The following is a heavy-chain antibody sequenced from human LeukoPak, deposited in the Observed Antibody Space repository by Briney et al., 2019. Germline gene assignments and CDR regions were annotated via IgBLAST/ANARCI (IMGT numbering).Heavy chain of an antibody. CDR1: GGSISSYY. CDR3: ARLITIFGVATHGSGAFDI. D-gene: IGHD3-3*01. V-gene: IGHV4-4*09. CDR2: IYTSGST. J-gene: IGHJ3*02. Sequence: SETLSLTCTVSGGSISSYYWSWIRQPPGKGLEWIGYIYTSGSTNYNPSLKSRVTISVDTSKNQFSLKLSSVTAADTAVYYCARLITIFGVATHGSGAFDIWGQGTMVTVSS.